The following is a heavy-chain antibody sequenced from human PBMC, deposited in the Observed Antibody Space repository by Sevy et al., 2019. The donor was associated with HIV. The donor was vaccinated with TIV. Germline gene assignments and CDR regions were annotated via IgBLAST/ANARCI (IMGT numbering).Heavy chain of an antibody. CDR2: NNAANGDT. V-gene: IGHV1-3*01. Sequence: ASVKVSCKASGYTFTSYAIHWVRQAPGQGLEWMGWNNAANGDTQYLQRFQGRITITTDTSASTAYMELSSLTSEDTAVYYCARNPPGGTVFDYWGQRTLVTVSS. CDR3: ARNPPGGTVFDY. CDR1: GYTFTSYA. D-gene: IGHD4-17*01. J-gene: IGHJ4*02.